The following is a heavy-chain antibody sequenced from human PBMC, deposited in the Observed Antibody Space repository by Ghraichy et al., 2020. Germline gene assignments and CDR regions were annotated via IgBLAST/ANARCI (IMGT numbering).Heavy chain of an antibody. CDR2: ISSNRYTT. D-gene: IGHD6-13*01. Sequence: GGSLRLSCSASGFTFSDFVVHWVRQAPGKGLEYVSGISSNRYTTYYADSVKGRFTISRDNSKNTLYLQMSSLRAEDTAVYYCVKERYSSTWPYWYFDLWGRGTLVTVSS. CDR3: VKERYSSTWPYWYFDL. CDR1: GFTFSDFV. V-gene: IGHV3-64D*06. J-gene: IGHJ2*01.